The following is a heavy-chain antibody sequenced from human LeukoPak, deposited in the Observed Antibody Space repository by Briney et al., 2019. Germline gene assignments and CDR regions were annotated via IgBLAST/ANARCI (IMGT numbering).Heavy chain of an antibody. CDR3: ARVAGYDFWSGYYGYFDY. D-gene: IGHD3-3*01. J-gene: IGHJ4*02. CDR2: ISYDGSNK. V-gene: IGHV3-30-3*01. Sequence: GGSLRLSCAASGFTFSSYAMHWVRQAPGKGLEWVAVISYDGSNKYYADSVKGRFTISRDNSKNTLYLQMNSLRAEDTAVYYCARVAGYDFWSGYYGYFDYWGQGTLVTVSS. CDR1: GFTFSSYA.